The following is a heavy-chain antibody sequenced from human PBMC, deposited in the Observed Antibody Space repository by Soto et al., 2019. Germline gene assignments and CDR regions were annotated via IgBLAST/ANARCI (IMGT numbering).Heavy chain of an antibody. CDR3: ARTRITATGVGFDY. Sequence: ESGGGLVKPGGSLRLSCAASGFTFSDYYMSWIRQAPGKGLEWVSYIRGASTYTNYADSVKGRFTISRDNAQNSLYLQMKSLRAEDTAVYYCARTRITATGVGFDYWGQGTLVTVSS. V-gene: IGHV3-11*03. J-gene: IGHJ4*02. D-gene: IGHD6-13*01. CDR2: IRGASTYT. CDR1: GFTFSDYY.